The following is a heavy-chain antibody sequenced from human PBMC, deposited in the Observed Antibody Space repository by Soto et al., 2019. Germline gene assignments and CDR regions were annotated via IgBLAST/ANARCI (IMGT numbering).Heavy chain of an antibody. CDR1: GYTFTSYY. J-gene: IGHJ5*02. V-gene: IGHV1-46*01. D-gene: IGHD4-17*01. CDR2: INPSGGST. Sequence: QVQLVQSGAEVKKPGASVKVSCKASGYTFTSYYMHWVRQAPGQGLEWMGIINPSGGSTSYAQKFQGRVTMTRETSTSTVYMELSSLRSEDTAVYYCAASGVNGENWFNPWGQGTLVTVSS. CDR3: AASGVNGENWFNP.